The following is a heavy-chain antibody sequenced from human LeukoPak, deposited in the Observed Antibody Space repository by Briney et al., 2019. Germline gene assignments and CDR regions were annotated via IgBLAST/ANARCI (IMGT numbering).Heavy chain of an antibody. Sequence: SETLSLTCAVYGGSFSGYYWSWIRQPPGKGLEWIGEINHSGSTNYNPSLKSRVTISVDTSKNQFSLKLTSVTAADTAVYYCARGRAKDIVVVVAARKGLYNWFDPWGQGTLVTVSS. V-gene: IGHV4-34*01. CDR2: INHSGST. D-gene: IGHD2-15*01. J-gene: IGHJ5*02. CDR1: GGSFSGYY. CDR3: ARGRAKDIVVVVAARKGLYNWFDP.